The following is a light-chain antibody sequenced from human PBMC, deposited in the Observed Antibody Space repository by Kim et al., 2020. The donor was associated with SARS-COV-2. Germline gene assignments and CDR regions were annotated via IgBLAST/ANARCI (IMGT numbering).Light chain of an antibody. CDR3: QAWDSSPNWV. CDR1: RLGDKY. Sequence: VSPRRTARITCSGDRLGDKYACWYQQKPGQSPVLVIYQDSKRPSGIPERFSGSNSGNTATLTISGTQAMDEADYYCQAWDSSPNWVFGGGTQLTVL. V-gene: IGLV3-1*01. CDR2: QDS. J-gene: IGLJ3*02.